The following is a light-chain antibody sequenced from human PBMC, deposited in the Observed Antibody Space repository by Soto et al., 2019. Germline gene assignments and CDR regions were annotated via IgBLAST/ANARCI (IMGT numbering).Light chain of an antibody. CDR2: DVS. CDR3: SASTGTSIVV. V-gene: IGLV2-14*01. Sequence: QSVLTQPASVSGSPGQSVTISCTGTSSDVGGYKYVSRYQQHPGKAPKLMIYDVSNRPSGVFNRFSGANSGNTASQTIPGLQAEDEADDYCSASTGTSIVVFGGGTKLTVL. J-gene: IGLJ2*01. CDR1: SSDVGGYKY.